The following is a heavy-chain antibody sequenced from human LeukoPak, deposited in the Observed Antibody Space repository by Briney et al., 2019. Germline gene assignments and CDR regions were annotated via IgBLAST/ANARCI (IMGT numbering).Heavy chain of an antibody. D-gene: IGHD2-2*01. CDR3: ARESRSAFDY. V-gene: IGHV4-39*07. Sequence: SETLSLTCTVSGGSPSSSSYYWGWIRQPPGKGLGWIGSIYYSGSTYYNPSLKSRVTISVDTSKNQFSLKLSSVTAADTAVYYCARESRSAFDYWGQGTLVTVSS. CDR1: GGSPSSSSYY. CDR2: IYYSGST. J-gene: IGHJ4*02.